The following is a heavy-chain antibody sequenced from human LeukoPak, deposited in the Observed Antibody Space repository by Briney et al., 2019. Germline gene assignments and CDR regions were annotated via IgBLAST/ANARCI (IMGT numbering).Heavy chain of an antibody. Sequence: GGSLRLSCAASGFTFSTYSMNWVRQAPGKGLEWVASITSPVGHIYYTDSLKGRITISTDNAKSSLYLQMNSLRAEDTAVYCCATDGQSSGWYGFDYWGHGTLVTVSS. V-gene: IGHV3-21*01. D-gene: IGHD6-19*01. CDR1: GFTFSTYS. J-gene: IGHJ4*01. CDR2: ITSPVGHI. CDR3: ATDGQSSGWYGFDY.